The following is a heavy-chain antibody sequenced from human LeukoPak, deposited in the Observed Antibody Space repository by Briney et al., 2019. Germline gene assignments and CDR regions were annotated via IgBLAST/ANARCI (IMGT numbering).Heavy chain of an antibody. CDR1: GGSISSSSYY. Sequence: SETLSLTCTVSGGSISSSSYYWGWLRQPPGTGLEWVGSIYYSGSTYYNPSLKSRVTISVDTTKNDFSLKLSSVTAADTAVYYCARGAYFYGSGINWFDPWGQGTLITVSS. D-gene: IGHD3-10*01. V-gene: IGHV4-39*02. J-gene: IGHJ5*02. CDR2: IYYSGST. CDR3: ARGAYFYGSGINWFDP.